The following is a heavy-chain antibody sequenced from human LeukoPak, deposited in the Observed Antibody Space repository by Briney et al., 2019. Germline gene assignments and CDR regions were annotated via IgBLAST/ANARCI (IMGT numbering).Heavy chain of an antibody. Sequence: PSETLSLTCTVSGGSISPYYWSWIRQPPGKGLEWIGYIYYSGSTNYKPSLKSRVTISVDTSKNHFSLKLSSVTAADTAVYYCARHRPISIVTATGDSFDIWGQGTMVTVSS. D-gene: IGHD1-26*01. CDR3: ARHRPISIVTATGDSFDI. CDR1: GGSISPYY. CDR2: IYYSGST. V-gene: IGHV4-59*08. J-gene: IGHJ3*02.